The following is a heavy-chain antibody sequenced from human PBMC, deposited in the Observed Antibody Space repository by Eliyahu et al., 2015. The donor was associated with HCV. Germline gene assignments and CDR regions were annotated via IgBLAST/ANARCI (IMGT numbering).Heavy chain of an antibody. CDR2: IHYSGST. CDR1: GGXITTYY. D-gene: IGHD6-13*01. Sequence: QVQLQESGPGLVKPSDTLSLTCTVSGGXITTYYWSWIRQPPGKGLEWIGYIHYSGSTNYNPSLKSRVTISLDTSKNQFSLNLNSVTAADTAMYYCASGGGGIAVTGTGGWFDPWGQGTLVTVSS. V-gene: IGHV4-59*01. CDR3: ASGGGGIAVTGTGGWFDP. J-gene: IGHJ5*02.